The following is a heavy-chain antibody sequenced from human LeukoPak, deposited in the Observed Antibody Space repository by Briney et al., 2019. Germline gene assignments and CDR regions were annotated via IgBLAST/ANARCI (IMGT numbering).Heavy chain of an antibody. J-gene: IGHJ4*01. V-gene: IGHV3-7*01. CDR3: AREGFYFFDF. CDR1: GFTVSSNY. Sequence: PGGSLRLSCAASGFTVSSNYMSWVRQVPGKGLEWVANIKQDGSEKTYADSVRGRFTIFRDNAKDSVYLQMNSLRAEDSAIYYCAREGFYFFDFWGQGTLVTVSS. CDR2: IKQDGSEK.